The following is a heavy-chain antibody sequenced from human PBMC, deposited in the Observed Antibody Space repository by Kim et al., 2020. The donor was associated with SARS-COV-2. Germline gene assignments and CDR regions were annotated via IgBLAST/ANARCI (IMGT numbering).Heavy chain of an antibody. CDR2: IYYSGST. CDR1: GGSISSYY. V-gene: IGHV4-59*01. CDR3: AREPGYCSSTSCYAPYYYYGMDV. Sequence: SETLSLTCTVSGGSISSYYWSWIRQPPGKGLEWIGYIYYSGSTNYNPSLKSRVTISVDTSKNQFSLKLSSVTAADTAVYYCAREPGYCSSTSCYAPYYYYGMDVWGQGTTVTVSS. D-gene: IGHD2-2*01. J-gene: IGHJ6*02.